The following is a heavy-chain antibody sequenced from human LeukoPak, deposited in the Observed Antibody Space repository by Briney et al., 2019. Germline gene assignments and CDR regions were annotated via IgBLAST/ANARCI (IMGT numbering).Heavy chain of an antibody. CDR1: GGTFSSYA. J-gene: IGHJ4*02. CDR3: ARVAVGASPFDY. CDR2: IIPIFGTA. D-gene: IGHD1-26*01. V-gene: IGHV1-69*05. Sequence: ASVKVSCKASGGTFSSYAISWVRQAPGQGLEWMGRIIPIFGTANYAQKFQGRVTITTDESTSTAYMELSSLRSEDTAVYYCARVAVGASPFDYWGQGTLVTVSS.